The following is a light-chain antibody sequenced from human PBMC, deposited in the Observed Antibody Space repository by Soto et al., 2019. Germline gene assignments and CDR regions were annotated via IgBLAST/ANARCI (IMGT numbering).Light chain of an antibody. J-gene: IGKJ5*01. CDR2: GAS. V-gene: IGKV3-15*01. Sequence: EIAMTQSPATLSVSLGERATLSCRASQYISNNLAWYQQRPGQARSLLIYGASTRATGVPARFSGSGSGTDFLLSISGLQSEDSAVYYCQQYNHWSSITFGQGTRLEIK. CDR1: QYISNN. CDR3: QQYNHWSSIT.